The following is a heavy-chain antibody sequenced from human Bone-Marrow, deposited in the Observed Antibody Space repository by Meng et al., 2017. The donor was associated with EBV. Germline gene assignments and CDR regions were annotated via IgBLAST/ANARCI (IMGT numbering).Heavy chain of an antibody. D-gene: IGHD4-23*01. CDR3: ARGGYGGNPLDY. CDR1: GGSISSGGYS. CDR2: IYHSGST. Sequence: LQLQVSGPGLVKPSRTRSLTCAVSGGSISSGGYSWSWIRQPPGKGLEWIGYIYHSGSTYYNPSLKSRVTISVDRSKNQFSLKLSSVTAADTAVYYCARGGYGGNPLDYWGQGTLVTVSS. J-gene: IGHJ4*02. V-gene: IGHV4-30-2*01.